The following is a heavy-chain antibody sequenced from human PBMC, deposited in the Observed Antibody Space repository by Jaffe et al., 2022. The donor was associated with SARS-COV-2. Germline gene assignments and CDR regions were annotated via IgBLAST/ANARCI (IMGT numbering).Heavy chain of an antibody. V-gene: IGHV3-30-3*01. Sequence: QVQLVESGGGVVQPGRSLRLSCAASGFTFSSYAMHWVRQAPGKGLEWVAVISYDGSNKYYADSVKGRFTISRDNSKNTLYLQMNSLRAEDTAVYYCARTPGETSLFDYWGQGTLVTVSS. J-gene: IGHJ4*02. CDR1: GFTFSSYA. D-gene: IGHD4-17*01. CDR2: ISYDGSNK. CDR3: ARTPGETSLFDY.